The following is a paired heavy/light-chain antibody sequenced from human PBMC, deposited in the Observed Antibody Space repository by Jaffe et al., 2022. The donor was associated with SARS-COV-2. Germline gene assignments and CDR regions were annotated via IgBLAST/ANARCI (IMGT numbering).Light chain of an antibody. CDR3: SSYTSSSTVV. V-gene: IGLV2-14*01. CDR1: SSDVGGYNY. CDR2: EVS. J-gene: IGLJ2*01. Sequence: QSALTQPASVSGSPGQSITISCTGTSSDVGGYNYVSWYQQHPGKAPKLMIYEVSNRPSGVPDRFSGSKSGNTASLTISGLQAEDEADYYCSSYTSSSTVVFGGGTKLTVL.
Heavy chain of an antibody. CDR2: IIPIFGTA. D-gene: IGHD5-12*01. Sequence: QVQLVQSGAEVKKPGSSVKVSCKASGGTFSSYAISWVRQAPGQGLEWMGGIIPIFGTANYAQKFQGRVTITADESTSTAYMELSSLRSEDTAVYYCARAEYSGYDLEAYYYYYGMDVWGQGTTVTVSS. CDR3: ARAEYSGYDLEAYYYYYGMDV. V-gene: IGHV1-69*01. CDR1: GGTFSSYA. J-gene: IGHJ6*02.